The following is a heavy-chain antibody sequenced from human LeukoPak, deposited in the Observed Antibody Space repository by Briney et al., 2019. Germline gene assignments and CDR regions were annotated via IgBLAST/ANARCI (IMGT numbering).Heavy chain of an antibody. CDR2: IWYDGSNK. Sequence: GGSLRLSCAASGFTFSSYGMHWVRQAPGKGLEWVAVIWYDGSNKYYADSVKGRFTISRDNSKNTLYLQMNGLRTEDTAVYYCARDLYYYDSSGYRPDAFDIWGQGTMVTVSS. J-gene: IGHJ3*02. CDR3: ARDLYYYDSSGYRPDAFDI. D-gene: IGHD3-22*01. CDR1: GFTFSSYG. V-gene: IGHV3-33*01.